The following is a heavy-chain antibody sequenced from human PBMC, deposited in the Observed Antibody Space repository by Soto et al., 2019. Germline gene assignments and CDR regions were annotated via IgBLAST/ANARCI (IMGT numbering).Heavy chain of an antibody. J-gene: IGHJ5*02. CDR1: GGTFSSYT. Sequence: GASVKVSCKASGGTFSSYTISWVRQAPGQGLEWMGRIIPILGIANYAQKFQGRVTITADKSTSTAYMELSSLRSEDTAVYYCARDYLLNGVPGTIVPAPDNWFDPWGKGTLVSVSS. V-gene: IGHV1-69*04. D-gene: IGHD1-7*01. CDR2: IIPILGIA. CDR3: ARDYLLNGVPGTIVPAPDNWFDP.